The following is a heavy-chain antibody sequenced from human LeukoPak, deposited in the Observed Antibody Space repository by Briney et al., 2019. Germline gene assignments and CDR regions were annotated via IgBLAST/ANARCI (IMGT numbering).Heavy chain of an antibody. V-gene: IGHV1-18*01. CDR3: ARGTKSNLLLFFFVY. Sequence: ASVKVSCKASGYTFTSYGISWMRQAPGQGLEWMGWISAYNGNTNYAQKLQGRVTMTTDTSTSTAYMELRSLRSDDTAVYYCARGTKSNLLLFFFVYWGQGTLVTVSS. J-gene: IGHJ4*02. CDR2: ISAYNGNT. CDR1: GYTFTSYG. D-gene: IGHD2-2*01.